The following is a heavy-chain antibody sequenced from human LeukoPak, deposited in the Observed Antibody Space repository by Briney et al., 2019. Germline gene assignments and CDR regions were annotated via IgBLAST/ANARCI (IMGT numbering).Heavy chain of an antibody. J-gene: IGHJ4*02. CDR2: ISYDGFNK. CDR1: GFTFTTYG. CDR3: ATRAVEMATIPY. D-gene: IGHD5-24*01. Sequence: GGSLRLSCAASGFTFTTYGMHWVRQAPGKGLEWVAVISYDGFNKYYGDSVKGRFTISRDNSKNTLYLQMNSLRGEDTAVYYCATRAVEMATIPYWGQGTLVTVSS. V-gene: IGHV3-30*03.